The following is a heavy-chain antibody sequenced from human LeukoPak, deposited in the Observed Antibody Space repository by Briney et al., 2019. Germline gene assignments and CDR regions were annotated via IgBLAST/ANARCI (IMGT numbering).Heavy chain of an antibody. CDR3: AKRIDFWSGYCFDY. D-gene: IGHD3-3*01. CDR1: GYTFTSYD. CDR2: MNPNSGNT. V-gene: IGHV1-8*01. Sequence: ASVKVSCKASGYTFTSYDINWVRQATGQGLEWMGWMNPNSGNTGYAQKFQGRVTITRNTSISTAYMELSSLRSEDTAVYYCAKRIDFWSGYCFDYWGQGTLVTVSS. J-gene: IGHJ4*02.